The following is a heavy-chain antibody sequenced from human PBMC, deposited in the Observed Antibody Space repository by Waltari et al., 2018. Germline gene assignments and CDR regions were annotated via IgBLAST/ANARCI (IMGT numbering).Heavy chain of an antibody. D-gene: IGHD2-15*01. V-gene: IGHV4-34*01. CDR3: ARGLLGNYCSGGSCYGRNYYYYMDV. CDR1: GGSFSGYY. Sequence: QVQLQQWGAGLLKPSETLSLTCAVYGGSFSGYYWSWIGQPAGKGRDWIGEINHSGSTNYNPSLKSRVTISVDTSKNQFSLKLSSVTAADTAVYYCARGLLGNYCSGGSCYGRNYYYYMDVWGKGTTVTVSS. J-gene: IGHJ6*03. CDR2: INHSGST.